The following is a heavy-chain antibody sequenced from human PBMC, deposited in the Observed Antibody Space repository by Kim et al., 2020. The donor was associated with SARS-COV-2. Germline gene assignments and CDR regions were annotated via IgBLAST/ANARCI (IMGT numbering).Heavy chain of an antibody. CDR3: AGETNSPDY. CDR1: GYSFTNHH. Sequence: ASVKVSCKASGYSFTNHHVHWLRQAPGQGLEWVGIIEPLGSRTYAQEFLGRVTVTRDTSTNTAYMELTRLTSEDTAIYYCAGETNSPDYWGQGTLVTV. CDR2: IEPLGSR. V-gene: IGHV1-46*01. D-gene: IGHD5-18*01. J-gene: IGHJ4*02.